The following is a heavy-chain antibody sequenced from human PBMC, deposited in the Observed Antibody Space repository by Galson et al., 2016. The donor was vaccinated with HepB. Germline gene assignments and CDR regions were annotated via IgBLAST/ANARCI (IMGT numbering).Heavy chain of an antibody. Sequence: SLRLSCAASGLTFSGFAMTWVRQAPGKGLEWVSVISDSGDRTYYADSVKGRLTISRDNSKRTLYLQMDSLRAEDTAIYYRAKAGYCSYVTCPLEYWGQGTLVTVSS. CDR2: ISDSGDRT. CDR3: AKAGYCSYVTCPLEY. CDR1: GLTFSGFA. J-gene: IGHJ4*02. V-gene: IGHV3-23*01. D-gene: IGHD2-15*01.